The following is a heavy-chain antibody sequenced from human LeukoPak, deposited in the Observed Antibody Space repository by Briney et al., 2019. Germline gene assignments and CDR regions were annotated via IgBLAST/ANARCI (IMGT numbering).Heavy chain of an antibody. CDR1: GFTFSIYA. Sequence: GGSLRLSCAASGFTFSIYAMSWVRQAPGKGLEWVSAISGSGGSTYYADSVKGRFTISRDNSKNTLYLQMNSLRAEDTAVYYCAKNQEAADDAFDIWGQGTMVTVSS. CDR3: AKNQEAADDAFDI. CDR2: ISGSGGST. J-gene: IGHJ3*02. V-gene: IGHV3-23*01. D-gene: IGHD2-15*01.